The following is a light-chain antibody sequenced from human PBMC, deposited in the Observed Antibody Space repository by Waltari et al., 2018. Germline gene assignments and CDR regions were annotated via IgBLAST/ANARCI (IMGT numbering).Light chain of an antibody. Sequence: SFVLTQAPSVSVAPGQTATLTCGGNDIGRTNLHWYQQKPGQAPIVVIYYDSDRPSGIPERFSGSNSENTATLTISRVEAGDEADYFCQVWDPNSDHLVVFGGGTKLTVL. V-gene: IGLV3-21*04. CDR2: YDS. CDR3: QVWDPNSDHLVV. J-gene: IGLJ2*01. CDR1: DIGRTN.